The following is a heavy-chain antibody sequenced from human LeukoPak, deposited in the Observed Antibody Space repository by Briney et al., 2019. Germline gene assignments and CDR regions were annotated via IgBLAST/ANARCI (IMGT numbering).Heavy chain of an antibody. J-gene: IGHJ4*02. Sequence: PGGSLRLSCTASGFTFSSYWMTWVRQAPGKGLEWVANIKQDGGEKYYVDSVQGRFTISRDNAKNSLYLQMNSLRVEDTAVYYCARMSSSSWFVCDYWGQGTPVTVSS. D-gene: IGHD6-13*01. V-gene: IGHV3-7*01. CDR1: GFTFSSYW. CDR3: ARMSSSSWFVCDY. CDR2: IKQDGGEK.